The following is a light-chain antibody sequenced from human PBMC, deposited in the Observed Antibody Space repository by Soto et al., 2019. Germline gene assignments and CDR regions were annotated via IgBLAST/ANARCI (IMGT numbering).Light chain of an antibody. CDR2: SNN. Sequence: QAVVTQPPSASGTPGQRVSISCSGGSSNIGSNAVNWYQQLPGTAPKLLIYSNNQRPSGVPDRFSGSKSGTSASLAISGLQSEDKADYYCAAWDGSLNGVVFGGGTKVTVL. J-gene: IGLJ2*01. CDR1: SSNIGSNA. V-gene: IGLV1-44*01. CDR3: AAWDGSLNGVV.